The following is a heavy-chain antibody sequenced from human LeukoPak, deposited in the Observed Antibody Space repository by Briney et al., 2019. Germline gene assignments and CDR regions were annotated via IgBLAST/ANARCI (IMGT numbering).Heavy chain of an antibody. CDR3: ARTEYSSSSGYFDY. CDR2: IYYSGST. CDR1: GGSMSHH. Sequence: SETLSLTRTVSGGSMSHHWSWIRQSPGKGLEWIGYIYYSGSTNYNPSLKSRVTISVDTSKNQFSLKLSSVTAADTAVYYCARTEYSSSSGYFDYWGQGTLVTVSS. V-gene: IGHV4-59*11. J-gene: IGHJ4*02. D-gene: IGHD6-6*01.